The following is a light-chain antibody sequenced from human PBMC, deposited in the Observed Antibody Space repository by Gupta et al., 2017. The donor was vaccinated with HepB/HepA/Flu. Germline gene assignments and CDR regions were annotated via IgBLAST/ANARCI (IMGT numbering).Light chain of an antibody. CDR1: NIGSKN. Sequence: SYELTQPLSVSVAPGPTARITCGGNNIGSKNVHWYQQKPGQAPVLVIYRDSNRPSGIPERFSGSNSGNTATLTISRAQAGDEADYYCQVWDSSTAAVFGGGTKLTVL. V-gene: IGLV3-9*01. CDR3: QVWDSSTAAV. J-gene: IGLJ2*01. CDR2: RDS.